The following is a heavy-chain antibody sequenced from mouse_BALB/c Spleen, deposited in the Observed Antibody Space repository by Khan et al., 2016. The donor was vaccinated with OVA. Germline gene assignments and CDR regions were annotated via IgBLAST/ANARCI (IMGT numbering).Heavy chain of an antibody. Sequence: QIQLVQSGPELKKPGETVKISCKASGYTFTNYGMNWVKQAPGKGLKWMGWINTYSGEPTYADDFKGRSAFSLETSASTAYLQIKNLKNEDTATYFCARSSSYWYFDVWGAVTTVTVSS. J-gene: IGHJ1*01. CDR2: INTYSGEP. D-gene: IGHD3-1*01. CDR1: GYTFTNYG. V-gene: IGHV9-3-1*01. CDR3: ARSSSYWYFDV.